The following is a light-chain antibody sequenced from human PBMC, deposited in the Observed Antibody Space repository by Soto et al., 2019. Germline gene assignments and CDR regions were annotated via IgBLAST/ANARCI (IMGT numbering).Light chain of an antibody. CDR1: QGFSYW. CDR3: QQAYSFPLT. J-gene: IGKJ4*01. Sequence: DIPMTQSPSSVSASVGDRVTMTCRASQGFSYWLAWYQQKPGKAPKLLIDAASRLQSGVPSRFRGSASGTDFTLTINNLQPEDFATYYCQQAYSFPLTFGGGTKVEI. CDR2: AAS. V-gene: IGKV1-12*01.